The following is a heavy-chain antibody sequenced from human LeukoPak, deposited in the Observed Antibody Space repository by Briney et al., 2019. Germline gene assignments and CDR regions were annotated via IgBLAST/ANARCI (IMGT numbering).Heavy chain of an antibody. CDR2: INHSGST. D-gene: IGHD1-1*01. V-gene: IGHV4-34*01. CDR1: GGSFSGYY. Sequence: SETLSLTCAVYGGSFSGYYWSWIRQPPGKGLEWIGEINHSGSTNYNPSLKSRVTISVDTSKNQFSLKLSPETAADTAVYYCARGLGTTGTQGLIDYWGQGTLVTVSS. CDR3: ARGLGTTGTQGLIDY. J-gene: IGHJ4*02.